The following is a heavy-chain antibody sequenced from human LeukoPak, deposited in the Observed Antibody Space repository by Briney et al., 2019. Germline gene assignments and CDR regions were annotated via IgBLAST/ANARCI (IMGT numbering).Heavy chain of an antibody. CDR1: GGSISSYY. CDR3: ARKINGDGYNSDAFDI. Sequence: PSETLSLTCTVSGGSISSYYWSWIRQPPGKGLEWIGYIYYSGSIYYNPSLKSRVTMSVDTSKNQFSLKLSSVTAVDTAVYYCARKINGDGYNSDAFDIWGQGTMVTVSS. V-gene: IGHV4-59*04. CDR2: IYYSGSI. J-gene: IGHJ3*02. D-gene: IGHD5-24*01.